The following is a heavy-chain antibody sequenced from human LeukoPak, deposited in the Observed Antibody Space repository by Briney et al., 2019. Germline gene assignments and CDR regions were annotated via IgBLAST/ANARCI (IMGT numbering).Heavy chain of an antibody. V-gene: IGHV3-74*01. D-gene: IGHD5-12*01. CDR1: GFTFSSYA. J-gene: IGHJ4*02. CDR2: IKTDGSST. Sequence: GGSLRLSCAASGFTFSSYAMHWVRHVPGKGLMWVSRIKTDGSSTSYADSVKGRFTISRDNAKNTLYLQMNSLRAEDTAVYYCARDLGYSGYDWGQGTLVTVSS. CDR3: ARDLGYSGYD.